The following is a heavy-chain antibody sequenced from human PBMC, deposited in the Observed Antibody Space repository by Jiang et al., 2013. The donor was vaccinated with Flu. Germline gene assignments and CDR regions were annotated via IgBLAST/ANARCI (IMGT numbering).Heavy chain of an antibody. V-gene: IGHV3-30-3*01. CDR2: ISYDGGEK. CDR3: ARGRSCVNGVCYESYNLFGP. CDR1: GFSINIFA. Sequence: VQLVESGGGVIQPGRSLTLSCTASGFSINIFALHWVRQPPGKGLEWVALISYDGGEKXYADSVRGRFTVSRDNSENTLYLQMNSLGVEDTAVYYCARGRSCVNGVCYESYNLFGPWGQGARVTVSS. J-gene: IGHJ5*02. D-gene: IGHD2-8*01.